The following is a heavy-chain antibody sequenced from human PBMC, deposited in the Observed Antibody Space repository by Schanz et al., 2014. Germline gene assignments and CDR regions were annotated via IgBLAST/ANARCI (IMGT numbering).Heavy chain of an antibody. CDR1: GFSFSDYW. Sequence: EVQLVESEGGLVQPGGSLRLSCEGSGFSFSDYWMGWVRQAPGKGLEWVSIISGTGSTPYYADSVKGRYTISRDNSKNTLYLQMNSLRAEDTAIYYCAKGRTVWSGSDRKYYFDYWGQGTLVTVSS. J-gene: IGHJ4*02. CDR2: ISGTGSTP. D-gene: IGHD1-26*01. CDR3: AKGRTVWSGSDRKYYFDY. V-gene: IGHV3-23*04.